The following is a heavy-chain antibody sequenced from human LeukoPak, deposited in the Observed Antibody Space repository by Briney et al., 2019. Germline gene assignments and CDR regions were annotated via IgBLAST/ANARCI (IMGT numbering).Heavy chain of an antibody. J-gene: IGHJ4*02. CDR2: IRYDGSNK. D-gene: IGHD4-17*01. V-gene: IGHV3-30*02. CDR1: GFTFSSYG. Sequence: GGSLRLSCAASGFTFSSYGMHWVRQAPGKGLEWVAFIRYDGSNKYYADSVKGRFTISRDNAKNSLYLQMNSLRAEDTAVYYCARDSGDSTTLFDYWGQGTLVTVSS. CDR3: ARDSGDSTTLFDY.